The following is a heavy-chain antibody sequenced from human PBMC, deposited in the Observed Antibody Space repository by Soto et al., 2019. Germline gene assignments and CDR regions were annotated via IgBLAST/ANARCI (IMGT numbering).Heavy chain of an antibody. J-gene: IGHJ4*02. D-gene: IGHD6-19*01. CDR2: IYWDDDK. CDR1: GFSLSSTRMA. Sequence: QITLKESGPTLVKPTQTLTLTCTFSGFSLSSTRMAVGWIRQPPGKALEWLALIYWDDDKRYSPFLKSRLPITKDTSKNQVVLTMSNMDPVDTARYYCAHIVVAGLGYYFDYWGQGTLVTVSS. V-gene: IGHV2-5*02. CDR3: AHIVVAGLGYYFDY.